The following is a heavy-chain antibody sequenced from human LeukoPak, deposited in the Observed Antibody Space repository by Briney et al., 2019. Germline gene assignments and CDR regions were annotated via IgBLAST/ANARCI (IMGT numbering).Heavy chain of an antibody. CDR2: MNPSSANT. V-gene: IGHV1-8*01. D-gene: IGHD2-8*01. Sequence: ASVKVSCKASGYTFTSYDINWVRQATGQGLEWMGWMNPSSANTGYAQKFQGRVTMTRNTSISTAYMELSSLRSEDTAVYYSARGRGYCTNGVCHRRFDYWGQGTLVTVSS. J-gene: IGHJ4*02. CDR3: ARGRGYCTNGVCHRRFDY. CDR1: GYTFTSYD.